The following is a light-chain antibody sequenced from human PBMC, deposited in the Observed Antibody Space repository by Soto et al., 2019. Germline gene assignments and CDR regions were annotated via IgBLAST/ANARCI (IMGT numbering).Light chain of an antibody. CDR2: LGS. Sequence: DIVMTQSPLSLPVIPGEPASISCRSSQSLLHTDGYNYLDWYLQRPGQSPQLLIYLGSNRASGVPDRFSGSGSGTDFTLEISRVEAEGVGVYYCMQALQMRAFGQGTKVEIK. CDR1: QSLLHTDGYNY. J-gene: IGKJ1*01. V-gene: IGKV2-28*01. CDR3: MQALQMRA.